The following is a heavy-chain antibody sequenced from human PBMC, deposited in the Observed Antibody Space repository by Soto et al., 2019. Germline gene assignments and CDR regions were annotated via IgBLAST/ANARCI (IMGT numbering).Heavy chain of an antibody. D-gene: IGHD2-2*01. J-gene: IGHJ4*02. Sequence: PSETLSLTCTVSGDSISSDVYSWSWIRQSPGKGLEWIGSIYFSGRTYHSPSLTSRLTVSVDTSKSQFSLKLSSMTAAGTAVYYCARGQYGSFNSWGPGTLVTVSS. CDR1: GDSISSDVYS. V-gene: IGHV4-31*03. CDR3: ARGQYGSFNS. CDR2: IYFSGRT.